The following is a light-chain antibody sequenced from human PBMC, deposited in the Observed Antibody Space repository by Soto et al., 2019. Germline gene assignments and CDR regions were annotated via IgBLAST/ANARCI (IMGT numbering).Light chain of an antibody. CDR1: QSVSSN. Sequence: EIVMTQSPATLSVSPGERATLSCRASQSVSSNLAWYQQKPGQAPRLLIYGASTRATVIPARFSGSASGTEFTLTISSLLSEDFAVYYCQQYNNWPRWTFCQGTKVEIK. J-gene: IGKJ1*01. CDR2: GAS. V-gene: IGKV3-15*01. CDR3: QQYNNWPRWT.